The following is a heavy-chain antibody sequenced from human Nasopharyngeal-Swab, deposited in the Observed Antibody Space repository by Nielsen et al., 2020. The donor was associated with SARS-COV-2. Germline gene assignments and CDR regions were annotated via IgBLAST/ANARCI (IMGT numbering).Heavy chain of an antibody. V-gene: IGHV3-23*01. Sequence: ESLKISCTASGFTFSSYAMSWVRQAPGRGLEWVSAISGSGGSTYYADSVKGRFTISRDNSKNTLYLQMNSLRAEDTAVYYCAKDKWELLTWGYYYYYGMDVWGQGTTVTVSS. CDR1: GFTFSSYA. CDR3: AKDKWELLTWGYYYYYGMDV. J-gene: IGHJ6*02. D-gene: IGHD1-26*01. CDR2: ISGSGGST.